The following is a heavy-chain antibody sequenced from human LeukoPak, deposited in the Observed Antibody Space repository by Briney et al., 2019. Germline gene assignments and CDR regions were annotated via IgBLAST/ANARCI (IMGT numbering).Heavy chain of an antibody. V-gene: IGHV3-23*01. CDR3: ARDQGWGPYYYYGMDV. J-gene: IGHJ6*02. CDR2: ISGSGGST. D-gene: IGHD3-16*01. CDR1: GFTFSSYA. Sequence: QPGGSLRLSCAASGFTFSSYAMSWVRQAPGKGLEWVSAISGSGGSTYYADSVKGRFTISRDNAKNSLYLQMNSLRAEDTAVYYCARDQGWGPYYYYGMDVWGQGTTVTVSS.